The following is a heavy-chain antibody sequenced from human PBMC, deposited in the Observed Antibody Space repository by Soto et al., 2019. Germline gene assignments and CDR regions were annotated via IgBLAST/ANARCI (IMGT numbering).Heavy chain of an antibody. J-gene: IGHJ5*02. D-gene: IGHD2-15*01. V-gene: IGHV3-74*01. CDR2: ISSGGTYT. CDR1: GSTLSTSG. CDR3: ARTFVDGMAGFGP. Sequence: EVQLVESGGGLVQPGGSRSLSFAAPGSTLSTSGLHWVAKVPGKGLVWVSRISSGGTYTNYADSVKGRFTISRDSARNTLFLQMNYLTGEDTAVYYCARTFVDGMAGFGPWGQGTLVTVSS.